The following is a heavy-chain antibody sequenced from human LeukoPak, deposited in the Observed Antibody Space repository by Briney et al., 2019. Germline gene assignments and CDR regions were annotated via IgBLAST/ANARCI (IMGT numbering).Heavy chain of an antibody. CDR2: INQAGTEK. CDR3: ARDSIAAAGTPDY. Sequence: GGSLRLSCAASGFTFSTHWMTWVRQAPGKGLEWVANINQAGTEKYYVDSVKGRFTISRDNAKNSLSLQMNSLRAEDTAVYYCARDSIAAAGTPDYWGQGTLVAVSS. J-gene: IGHJ4*02. V-gene: IGHV3-7*01. D-gene: IGHD6-13*01. CDR1: GFTFSTHW.